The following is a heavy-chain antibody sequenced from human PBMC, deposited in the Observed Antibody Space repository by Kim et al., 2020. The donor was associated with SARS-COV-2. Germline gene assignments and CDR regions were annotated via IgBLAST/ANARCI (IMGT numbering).Heavy chain of an antibody. V-gene: IGHV1-24*01. CDR1: GYTLTELS. D-gene: IGHD3-3*01. CDR2: FDPEVGET. Sequence: ASVKVSCKVSGYTLTELSIHWVRQAPGKGLEWVGGFDPEVGETIYAQRFQGRVTMTEDTSTDTAHMELSSLRSEDTAVYYCATASVLRFSGWLDPWGQGTLVTVSS. CDR3: ATASVLRFSGWLDP. J-gene: IGHJ5*02.